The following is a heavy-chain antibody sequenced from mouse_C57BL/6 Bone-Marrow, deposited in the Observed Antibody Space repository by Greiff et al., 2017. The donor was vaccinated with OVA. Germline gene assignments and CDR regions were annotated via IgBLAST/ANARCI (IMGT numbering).Heavy chain of an antibody. CDR1: GYSITSGYY. CDR2: ISYDGSN. V-gene: IGHV3-6*01. Sequence: EVQLVESGPGLVKPSQSLSLTCSVTGYSITSGYYWNWIRQFPGNKLEWMGYISYDGSNNYNPSLKNRISITRDTSKNQFFLKLNSVTTEDTATYYCASYYYGSSYETYWGQGTLVTVSA. CDR3: ASYYYGSSYETY. J-gene: IGHJ3*01. D-gene: IGHD1-1*01.